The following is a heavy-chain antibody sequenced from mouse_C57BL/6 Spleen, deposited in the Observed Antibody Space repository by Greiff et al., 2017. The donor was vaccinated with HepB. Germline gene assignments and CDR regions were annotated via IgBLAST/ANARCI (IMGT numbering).Heavy chain of an antibody. CDR2: IRNKANGYTT. D-gene: IGHD2-5*01. J-gene: IGHJ3*01. V-gene: IGHV7-3*01. CDR1: GFTFTDDY. CDR3: ASVYYSNVFAY. Sequence: EVKLVESGGGLVQPGGSLSLSCAASGFTFTDDYMSWVRQPPGKALEWLGCIRNKANGYTTEYSASVKGRFTISRDNSQSILYLQMTALRAEDSATYCCASVYYSNVFAYWGQGTLVTVSS.